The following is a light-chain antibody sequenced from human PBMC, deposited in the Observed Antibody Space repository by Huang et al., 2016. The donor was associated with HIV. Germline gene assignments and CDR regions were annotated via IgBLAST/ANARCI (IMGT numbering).Light chain of an antibody. J-gene: IGKJ5*01. CDR3: QQRSNWPPIT. Sequence: EIVLTQSPATLSLSPGERATLSCRASQSVSSYLAWYQQKPGQAPRLLMYGASNRATGIPARFSGSGSGTDFTLTISSLEPEDFAVYYCQQRSNWPPITFGQGTRLDIK. V-gene: IGKV3-11*01. CDR2: GAS. CDR1: QSVSSY.